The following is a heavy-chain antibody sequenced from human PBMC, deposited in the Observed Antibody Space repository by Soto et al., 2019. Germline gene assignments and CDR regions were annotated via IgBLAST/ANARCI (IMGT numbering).Heavy chain of an antibody. Sequence: SETLSLTCTVSGGSISSGPYSWGWIRQPPGKGLEWIGTFYYSGSTHYNPSLESRVTISVDTSKNQFSLRLSSVTAADTAVYYCARLNGYCISTNCHGYYGMDVWGQGTTVTVSS. D-gene: IGHD2-2*03. V-gene: IGHV4-39*01. CDR2: FYYSGST. CDR1: GGSISSGPYS. J-gene: IGHJ6*02. CDR3: ARLNGYCISTNCHGYYGMDV.